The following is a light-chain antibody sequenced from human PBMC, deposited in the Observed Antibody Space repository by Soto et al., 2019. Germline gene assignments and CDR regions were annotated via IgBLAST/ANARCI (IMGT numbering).Light chain of an antibody. CDR1: QGISSF. J-gene: IGKJ1*01. Sequence: AIRMTQSPSSLSASTGDRVTITCRASQGISSFLACYQQKPGKAPKLLIYVASTLHSGVPSRFSGSGSGTDFTLTISGLQSEDFATYYCQQYYSYPPTFGQGTKVEIK. V-gene: IGKV1-8*01. CDR3: QQYYSYPPT. CDR2: VAS.